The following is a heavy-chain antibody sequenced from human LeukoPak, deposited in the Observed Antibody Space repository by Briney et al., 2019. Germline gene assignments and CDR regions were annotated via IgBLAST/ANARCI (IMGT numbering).Heavy chain of an antibody. Sequence: SETLSLTCTVSGGSISSSSYYWGWIRQPPGKGLEWIGSIYYSGSTYYNPSLKSRVTISVDTSKNQFSLKLSSVTAADTAVYYCARSFSSSWSSPWGQGTLVSVSS. CDR3: ARSFSSSWSSP. CDR1: GGSISSSSYY. CDR2: IYYSGST. V-gene: IGHV4-39*01. J-gene: IGHJ5*02. D-gene: IGHD6-13*01.